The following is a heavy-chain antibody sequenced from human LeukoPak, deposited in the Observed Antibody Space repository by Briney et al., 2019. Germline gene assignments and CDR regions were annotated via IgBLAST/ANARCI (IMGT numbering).Heavy chain of an antibody. CDR1: GFTFSSYG. Sequence: PGRSLRLSCAASGFTFSSYGMHWVRRAPGKGLEWVAVIWYDGSNKYYADSVKGRFTISRDNSKNTLYLQMNSLRAEDTAVYYCARDGGQWLVPGWFDPWGQGTLVTVSS. CDR3: ARDGGQWLVPGWFDP. D-gene: IGHD6-19*01. CDR2: IWYDGSNK. J-gene: IGHJ5*02. V-gene: IGHV3-33*01.